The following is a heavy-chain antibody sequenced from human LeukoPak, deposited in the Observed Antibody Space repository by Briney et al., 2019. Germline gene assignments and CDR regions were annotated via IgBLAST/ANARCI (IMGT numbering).Heavy chain of an antibody. CDR3: ARGPQRAAGFKEYYFDY. Sequence: PSETLSLTRTVSGGSISSGSYYWRWLRQPAGTGLEWIGRIYTSGSTNYNPSLKSRVTISVDTSKNQFSLKLSSVTAADTAVYYCARGPQRAAGFKEYYFDYWGQGTLVTVSS. CDR2: IYTSGST. CDR1: GGSISSGSYY. V-gene: IGHV4-61*02. D-gene: IGHD6-13*01. J-gene: IGHJ4*02.